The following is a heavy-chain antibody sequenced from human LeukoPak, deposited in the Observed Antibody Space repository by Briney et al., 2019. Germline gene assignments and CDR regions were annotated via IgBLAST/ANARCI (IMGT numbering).Heavy chain of an antibody. V-gene: IGHV3-64D*06. CDR3: VPAYGSGAEYFQH. CDR2: ITSNGSST. Sequence: TGGSLRLPCAASGFMFSNYDMHWVRQAPGKGLEYVSHITSNGSSTNYAVSVKGRFTISRDNSKNTLYLQLSSLRAEDTAVYFCVPAYGSGAEYFQHWGQGTLLTVSS. J-gene: IGHJ1*01. CDR1: GFMFSNYD. D-gene: IGHD4-17*01.